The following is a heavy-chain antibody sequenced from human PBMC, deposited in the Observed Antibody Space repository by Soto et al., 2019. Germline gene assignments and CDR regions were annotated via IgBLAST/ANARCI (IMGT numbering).Heavy chain of an antibody. V-gene: IGHV3-48*01. J-gene: IGHJ4*02. CDR2: ISTSSSTI. Sequence: GGSLRLSCAASGFSFNSYNMNWVRQAPGKGLEWISYISTSSSTIYYADSVKGRFTISRDNAKNSLYLQMNSLRAEDTAVYYCARALGRSIALGSDYWGQGALVTVSS. CDR3: ARALGRSIALGSDY. D-gene: IGHD6-13*01. CDR1: GFSFNSYN.